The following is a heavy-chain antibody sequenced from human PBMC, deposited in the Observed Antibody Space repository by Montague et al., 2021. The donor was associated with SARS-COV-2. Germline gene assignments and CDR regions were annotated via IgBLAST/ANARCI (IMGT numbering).Heavy chain of an antibody. CDR3: ARLRDGVVPSPILGVGPYYSYYYMDV. D-gene: IGHD3-10*01. CDR1: GTSFSGYY. Sequence: SETLSLTCAVHGTSFSGYYWNWIRQPPGKGLEWIGEINHSGSTKYSPSLKSRLTISADTSKNQFSLTLTSVAAADTAVYYCARLRDGVVPSPILGVGPYYSYYYMDVWGRGTTVTVSS. CDR2: INHSGST. V-gene: IGHV4-34*01. J-gene: IGHJ6*03.